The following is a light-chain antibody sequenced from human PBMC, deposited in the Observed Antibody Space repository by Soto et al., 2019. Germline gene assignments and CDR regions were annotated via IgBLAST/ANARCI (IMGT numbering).Light chain of an antibody. J-gene: IGLJ3*02. Sequence: QAVVTQPPSASGTPGQRVTISCSRNSSNIGSNFVYCYQQLPGTAPKLLIYNNDQRPSGVPDRFPGSKSVTSASLAISGLRSEDEADYYYAACDDSLSGSWVLGGGTKLTVL. CDR1: SSNIGSNF. V-gene: IGLV1-47*02. CDR3: AACDDSLSGSWV. CDR2: NND.